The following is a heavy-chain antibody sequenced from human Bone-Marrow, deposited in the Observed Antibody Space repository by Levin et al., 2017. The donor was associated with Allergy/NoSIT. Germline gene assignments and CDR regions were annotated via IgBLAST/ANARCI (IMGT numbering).Heavy chain of an antibody. CDR1: GGSISSGAYY. CDR2: VSYSGST. J-gene: IGHJ4*02. CDR3: SRDTVTRPRVFDN. Sequence: SETLSLTCTVSGGSISSGAYYWSWVRQHPGKGLEWIGCVSYSGSTYYNPSLKSRISISVDTSKTQVSLKLTSVTAADTAVYYCSRDTVTRPRVFDNWGQGTLVTVSS. V-gene: IGHV4-31*03. D-gene: IGHD4-17*01.